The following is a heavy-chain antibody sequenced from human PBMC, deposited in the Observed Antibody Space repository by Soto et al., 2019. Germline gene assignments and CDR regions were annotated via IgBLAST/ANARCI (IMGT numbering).Heavy chain of an antibody. CDR1: GFTFDDYA. J-gene: IGHJ4*02. V-gene: IGHV3-9*01. D-gene: IGHD6-19*01. Sequence: GGSLRLSCAASGFTFDDYAMHWVRQAPGKGLEWVSGISWNSGSIGYADSVKGRFTISRDNAKNSLYLQMNSLRAEDTALYYCAKDNAYVLGDEYSSGWFDYWGQGTLVTVSS. CDR2: ISWNSGSI. CDR3: AKDNAYVLGDEYSSGWFDY.